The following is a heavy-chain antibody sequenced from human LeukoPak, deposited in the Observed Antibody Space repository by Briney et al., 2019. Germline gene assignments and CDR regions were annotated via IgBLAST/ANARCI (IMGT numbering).Heavy chain of an antibody. D-gene: IGHD3-16*02. Sequence: GGSLRLSCAASGFTFSSYGMYWVRQAPGKGLEWVAFVRYDGSNKYYADSVKGRFTISRDNSRNTLYLQMNSLRAEDTAVYYCAKDSFMITFGGVIVSIDYWGQGTLVTVSS. V-gene: IGHV3-30*02. CDR1: GFTFSSYG. CDR3: AKDSFMITFGGVIVSIDY. CDR2: VRYDGSNK. J-gene: IGHJ4*02.